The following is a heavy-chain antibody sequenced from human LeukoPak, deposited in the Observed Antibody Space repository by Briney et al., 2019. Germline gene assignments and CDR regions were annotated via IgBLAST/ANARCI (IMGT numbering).Heavy chain of an antibody. D-gene: IGHD3-22*01. Sequence: GGSLRLSCAASGFTFDDYTMHWVRQAPGKGLEWVSLISWDGGSTYYADSVKGRFTISRDNSKNSLYLQMNSLRTEDTALYYCAKDNQRWDYDSSRHFDYWGQGTLVTVSS. CDR3: AKDNQRWDYDSSRHFDY. V-gene: IGHV3-43*01. CDR2: ISWDGGST. J-gene: IGHJ4*02. CDR1: GFTFDDYT.